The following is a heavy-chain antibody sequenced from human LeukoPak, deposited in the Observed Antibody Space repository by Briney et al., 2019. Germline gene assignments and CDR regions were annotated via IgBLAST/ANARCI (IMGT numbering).Heavy chain of an antibody. J-gene: IGHJ4*02. D-gene: IGHD6-19*01. Sequence: SGGSLRLSCAASGFSFSTHSLTWVRQAPGKGLQWVATIDHDGSEKDYVDSVKGRFTISRDNAENSLYLQLNSLRAEDTAIYYCARGSGWLDYWGQGTLVTVSS. V-gene: IGHV3-7*03. CDR2: IDHDGSEK. CDR1: GFSFSTHS. CDR3: ARGSGWLDY.